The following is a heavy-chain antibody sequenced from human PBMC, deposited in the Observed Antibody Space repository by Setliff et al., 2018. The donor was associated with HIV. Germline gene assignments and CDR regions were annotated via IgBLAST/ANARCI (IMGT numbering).Heavy chain of an antibody. D-gene: IGHD3-10*01. CDR2: ISNSSPGNT. J-gene: IGHJ4*02. CDR1: GFTFSSYP. Sequence: GGSLRLSCAASGFTFSSYPMTWVRQAPGKGLEWVSAISNSSPGNTYCADSVRGRFTIARDNSKNTLFLQMNSLRAEDTAVYYCGTYYYGSGKIDYWGQGTLVTVSS. V-gene: IGHV3-23*01. CDR3: GTYYYGSGKIDY.